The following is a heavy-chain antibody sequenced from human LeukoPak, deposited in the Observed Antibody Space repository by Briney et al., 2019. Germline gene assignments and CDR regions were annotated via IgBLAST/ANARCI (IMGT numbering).Heavy chain of an antibody. Sequence: GGSLRLSCAASGFTFSSYSMNWVRQAPGKGLEWVSYISSSSSTIYYADSVKGRFTISRDNAKNSLYLQMNSLRAEDTAVYYCARDPPPNIAVAYFDYWGQGTLVTVSS. J-gene: IGHJ4*02. CDR3: ARDPPPNIAVAYFDY. D-gene: IGHD6-19*01. CDR2: ISSSSSTI. V-gene: IGHV3-48*01. CDR1: GFTFSSYS.